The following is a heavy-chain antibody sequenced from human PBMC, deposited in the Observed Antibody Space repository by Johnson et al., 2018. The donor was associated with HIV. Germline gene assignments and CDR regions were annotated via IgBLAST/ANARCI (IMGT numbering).Heavy chain of an antibody. CDR3: ARGGGYWEVSAFDI. CDR1: GFTFSNYA. D-gene: IGHD1-26*01. J-gene: IGHJ3*02. Sequence: QVQLVESGGGVVQPGRSLRVSCAASGFTFSNYAMHWVRQAPGKGLEWVAVVSYDGSNKYHADSVKGRFTISRENSKKTLYLQMNSLRADDTAVYYCARGGGYWEVSAFDIWCQGTMVTVSS. V-gene: IGHV3-30-3*01. CDR2: VSYDGSNK.